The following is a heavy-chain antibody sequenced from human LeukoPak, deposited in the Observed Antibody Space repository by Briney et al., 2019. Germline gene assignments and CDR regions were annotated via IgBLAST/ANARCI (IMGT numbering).Heavy chain of an antibody. D-gene: IGHD6-25*01. J-gene: IGHJ4*02. Sequence: GGTLRLSCAASGFTFSSYAMSWVRQAPGKGLEWVSAISGSGGSTYYADSVKGRFTISRDNSKNTLYLQMNSLRAEDTAVYYCAKDGGAATAASLYWGQGTLVTVSS. CDR1: GFTFSSYA. CDR2: ISGSGGST. CDR3: AKDGGAATAASLY. V-gene: IGHV3-23*01.